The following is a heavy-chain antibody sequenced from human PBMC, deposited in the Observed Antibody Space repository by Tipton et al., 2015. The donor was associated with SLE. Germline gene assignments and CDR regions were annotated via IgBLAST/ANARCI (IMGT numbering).Heavy chain of an antibody. Sequence: TLSLTCSVAGDLVSNFHCSWIRQSAGKGLEWIGRIYCSGTVNYKPSLQSRVTMSLDTSKNQISLNLTSVTAADTAVYYCVRYNSGWSWFDPWGQGTLVTVSS. J-gene: IGHJ5*02. CDR2: IYCSGTV. CDR1: GDLVSNFH. CDR3: VRYNSGWSWFDP. D-gene: IGHD6-19*01. V-gene: IGHV4-4*07.